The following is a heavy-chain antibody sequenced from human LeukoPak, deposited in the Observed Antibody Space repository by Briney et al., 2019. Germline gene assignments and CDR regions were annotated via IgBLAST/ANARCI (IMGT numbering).Heavy chain of an antibody. D-gene: IGHD5-12*01. V-gene: IGHV4-61*02. CDR1: GGSISSGSYY. J-gene: IGHJ4*02. Sequence: SETLSLTCTVSGGSISSGSYYWSWIRQPAGKGLEWIGRIYTSGSTNYNPSLKSRVTISVDTSKNQFSLKLSSVTAADTAVYYCARHDSGYGPRFDYWGQGTLVTVSS. CDR2: IYTSGST. CDR3: ARHDSGYGPRFDY.